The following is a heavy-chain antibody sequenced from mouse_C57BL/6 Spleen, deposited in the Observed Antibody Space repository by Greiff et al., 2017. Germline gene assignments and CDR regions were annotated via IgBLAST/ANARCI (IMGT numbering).Heavy chain of an antibody. CDR1: GFNIKDYY. CDR2: IDPEDGET. J-gene: IGHJ2*01. D-gene: IGHD1-1*01. Sequence: VHVKQSGAELVKPGASVKLSCTASGFNIKDYYMHWVKQRTEQGLEWIGRIDPEDGETKYAPKFQGKATITADTSSNTAYLQLSSLKSEDTAVYYCARGTTVVAPYYFDYWGQGTTLTVSS. CDR3: ARGTTVVAPYYFDY. V-gene: IGHV14-2*01.